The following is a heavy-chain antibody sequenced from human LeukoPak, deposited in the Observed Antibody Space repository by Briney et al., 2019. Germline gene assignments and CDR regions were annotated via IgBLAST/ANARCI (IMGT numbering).Heavy chain of an antibody. V-gene: IGHV4-39*01. CDR1: GGSISSSSYY. D-gene: IGHD5-18*01. CDR3: ASHVDTATGVDY. Sequence: SETLSLTCTVSGGSISSSSYYWGWIRQPPGKGLEWIGSIYYSGSTYYNPSLKSRVTISVDTSKNQFSLKQSSVTAADTAVYYCASHVDTATGVDYWGQGTLVTVS. CDR2: IYYSGST. J-gene: IGHJ4*02.